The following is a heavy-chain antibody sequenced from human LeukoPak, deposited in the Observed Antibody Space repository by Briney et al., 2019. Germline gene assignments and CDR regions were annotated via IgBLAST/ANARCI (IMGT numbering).Heavy chain of an antibody. CDR2: SSAYNGNT. CDR1: GYTFTSYG. J-gene: IGHJ6*03. D-gene: IGHD3-9*01. V-gene: IGHV1-18*01. Sequence: ASVKVSCKASGYTFTSYGISWVRQAPGQGLEWMGWSSAYNGNTNYAQKLQGRVTMTTDTSTSTAYMELRSLRSDDTAVYYCARFGILTGYSYYYYMDVWGKGTTVTISS. CDR3: ARFGILTGYSYYYYMDV.